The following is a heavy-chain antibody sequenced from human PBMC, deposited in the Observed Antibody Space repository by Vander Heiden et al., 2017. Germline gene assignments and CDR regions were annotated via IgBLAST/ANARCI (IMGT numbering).Heavy chain of an antibody. D-gene: IGHD6-13*01. Sequence: QVQLQHGGAGLVKPSAAPSLTCTVYGGSFSDYYWGWGRQPPGKGQEWIEEIHHRGNTNYNPSLKSRVTRSIDTSKNQFSLKLSSVTAAGTAVYYCARPGGSSSWYVYWGQGTLVTVSS. CDR3: ARPGGSSSWYVY. CDR2: IHHRGNT. J-gene: IGHJ4*02. CDR1: GGSFSDYY. V-gene: IGHV4-34*01.